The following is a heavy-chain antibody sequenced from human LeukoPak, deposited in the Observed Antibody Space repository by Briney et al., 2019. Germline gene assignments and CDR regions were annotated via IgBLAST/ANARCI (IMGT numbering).Heavy chain of an antibody. D-gene: IGHD6-13*01. CDR3: ARERAAAGHTLSYYYYGMDV. CDR2: INSDGSST. Sequence: GGSLRLSCAASGFTFSSYWMHWVRQAPGKGLVWVSRINSDGSSTSYADSVRGRFIISRDNAKNTLYLQMNSLRAEDTAVYYCARERAAAGHTLSYYYYGMDVWGQGTTVTVSS. J-gene: IGHJ6*02. CDR1: GFTFSSYW. V-gene: IGHV3-74*01.